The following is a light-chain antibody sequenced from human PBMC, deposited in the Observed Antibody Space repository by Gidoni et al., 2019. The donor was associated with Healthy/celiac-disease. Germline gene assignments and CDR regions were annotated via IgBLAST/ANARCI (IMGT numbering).Light chain of an antibody. CDR2: TAS. V-gene: IGKV1-39*01. J-gene: IGKJ1*01. CDR3: QQTYSTPWT. CDR1: QSISSY. Sequence: DIQMTQSPSSLSASVGDRVTITCRASQSISSYLNWYQQKPGKAPKLLSYTASSVQSGVPSRFSGSGSGTDFTLTIISLQPEDFATYYCQQTYSTPWTFGQGTKVEIK.